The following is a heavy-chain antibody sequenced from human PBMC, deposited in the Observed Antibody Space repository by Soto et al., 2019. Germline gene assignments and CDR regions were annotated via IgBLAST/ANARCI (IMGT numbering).Heavy chain of an antibody. CDR1: GFTFNSFT. CDR2: ISHDGSHK. Sequence: QVQLVESGGGVVQPGRSLRLSCAASGFTFNSFTMHWVRQAPGKGLEWVAVISHDGSHKDSADSVKGRFTISRDDSKNTLYLQMSSLRVGDTAIYYCATWEERYFQDWGQGTLFTVSS. J-gene: IGHJ1*01. D-gene: IGHD1-26*01. CDR3: ATWEERYFQD. V-gene: IGHV3-30-3*01.